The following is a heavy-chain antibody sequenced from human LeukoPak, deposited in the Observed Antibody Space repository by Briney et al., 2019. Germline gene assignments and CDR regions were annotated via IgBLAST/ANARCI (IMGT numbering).Heavy chain of an antibody. D-gene: IGHD1-26*01. J-gene: IGHJ6*03. CDR2: IIPIFGTA. V-gene: IGHV1-69*05. CDR3: ASRGGNYVDYYYMDV. Sequence: GASVKVSCKASGGTFSSYAISWVGQAPGQGLEWMGGIIPIFGTANYAQMFQGRVTITTDESTSTAYMELSSLRSEGTAVYYCASRGGNYVDYYYMDVWGKGTTVTVSS. CDR1: GGTFSSYA.